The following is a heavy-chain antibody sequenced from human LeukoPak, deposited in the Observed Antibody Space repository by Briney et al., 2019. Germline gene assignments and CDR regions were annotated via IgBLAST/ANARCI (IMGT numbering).Heavy chain of an antibody. D-gene: IGHD6-13*01. Sequence: GGSLRLSCVASGFTFSNYWMSWVRQAPGKGLEWVANIKQDGSEKFYVDSVKGRFTISRDNAKNSVYLQISSLRAEDTALYYCARGPAATDVYYFDSWGQGTLVTVSS. V-gene: IGHV3-7*03. CDR2: IKQDGSEK. CDR1: GFTFSNYW. J-gene: IGHJ4*02. CDR3: ARGPAATDVYYFDS.